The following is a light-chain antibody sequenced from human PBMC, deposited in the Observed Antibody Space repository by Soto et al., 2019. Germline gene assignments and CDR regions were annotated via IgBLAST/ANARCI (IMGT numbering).Light chain of an antibody. CDR1: SSDVGSSNY. J-gene: IGLJ1*01. CDR3: GSYTSSSTLYV. V-gene: IGLV2-14*01. CDR2: DVS. Sequence: QSALTQPASVSGSPGQSITISCTGTSSDVGSSNYVSWYQQHPGKAPKLMIYDVSTRPSGVSNRFSGSKSGNTASLTISGLQAEDEADYYCGSYTSSSTLYVFGTGTKVTVL.